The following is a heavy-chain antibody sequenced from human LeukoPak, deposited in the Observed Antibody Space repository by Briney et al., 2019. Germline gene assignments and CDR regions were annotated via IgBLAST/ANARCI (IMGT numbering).Heavy chain of an antibody. J-gene: IGHJ4*02. D-gene: IGHD1-1*01. Sequence: PSETLSLTCAVYGGSFSGYYWSWIRQPPGKGLEWIGEINHSGSTNYNPSLKSRVTISVDTSKNQFSLKLSSVTAADTAVYYCARNWNYFDQWGQGTLVTVSS. CDR1: GGSFSGYY. CDR3: ARNWNYFDQ. CDR2: INHSGST. V-gene: IGHV4-34*01.